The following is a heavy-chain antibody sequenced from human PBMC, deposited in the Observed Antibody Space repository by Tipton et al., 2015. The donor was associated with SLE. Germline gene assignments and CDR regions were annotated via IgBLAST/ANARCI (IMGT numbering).Heavy chain of an antibody. CDR1: GFTFSSYG. Sequence: SLRLSCAASGFTFSSYGMHWVRQAPGKGLEWVAFIRYDGGNKYYADSVKGRFTISRDNSKNTLYLQMNSLRAEDTAVYYCAKLPEWVAEDYWGQETLVTVSS. J-gene: IGHJ4*02. V-gene: IGHV3-30*02. CDR2: IRYDGGNK. D-gene: IGHD6-19*01. CDR3: AKLPEWVAEDY.